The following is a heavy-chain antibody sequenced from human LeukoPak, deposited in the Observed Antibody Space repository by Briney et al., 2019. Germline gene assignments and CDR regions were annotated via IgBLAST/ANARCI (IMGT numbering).Heavy chain of an antibody. CDR1: GGSISGYY. V-gene: IGHV4-59*08. CDR2: IYYNENP. CDR3: ARGPSGYSYGYYFDY. D-gene: IGHD5-18*01. J-gene: IGHJ4*02. Sequence: SETLSLTCTVSGGSISGYYWSWIRQPAGKELAWIGDIYYNENPNYNPPLRSRVTISVDTSKHQFSLKLSSVTAADTAVYYCARGPSGYSYGYYFDYWGQGTLVTVSS.